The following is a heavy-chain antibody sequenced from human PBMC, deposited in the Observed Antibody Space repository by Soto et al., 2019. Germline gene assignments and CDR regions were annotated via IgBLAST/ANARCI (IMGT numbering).Heavy chain of an antibody. Sequence: GGSLRLSCAASGFTFSDYYMSWIRQAPGKGLEWVSYYVDSVKGRFAISRDNAESSLYLQMNSLRAEDAAVYYCARGYRTFDWGQGTLVTVSS. CDR1: GFTFSDYY. D-gene: IGHD3-16*02. CDR3: ARGYRTFD. V-gene: IGHV3-11*06. J-gene: IGHJ4*02.